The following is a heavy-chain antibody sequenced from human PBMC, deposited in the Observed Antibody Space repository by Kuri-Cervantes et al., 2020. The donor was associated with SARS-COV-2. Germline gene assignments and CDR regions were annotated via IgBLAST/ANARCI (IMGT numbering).Heavy chain of an antibody. V-gene: IGHV3-30-3*01. CDR1: GFTFSSYA. J-gene: IGHJ4*02. CDR3: ARDFRGCSSTSCYGGFDY. D-gene: IGHD2-2*01. Sequence: GGSLRLSCAASGFTFSSYAMHWVRQAPGKGLEWVAVISYDGSNKYYADSVEGRFTISRDNSKNTLYLQMNSLRAEDTAVYYCARDFRGCSSTSCYGGFDYWGQGTLVTVSS. CDR2: ISYDGSNK.